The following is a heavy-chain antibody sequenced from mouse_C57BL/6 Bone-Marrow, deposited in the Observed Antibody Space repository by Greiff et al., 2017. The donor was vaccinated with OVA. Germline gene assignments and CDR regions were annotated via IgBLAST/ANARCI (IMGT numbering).Heavy chain of an antibody. V-gene: IGHV6-6*01. CDR1: GFTFSDAW. J-gene: IGHJ2*01. D-gene: IGHD1-1*01. CDR3: TRPDDYYGLFDY. Sequence: EVKLMESGGGLVQPGGSMKLSCAASGFTFSDAWMDWVRQSPEKGLEWVAEIRNKANNHATYYAESVKGRFTISRDDSKSSVYLQMNSLRAEDTGIYYCTRPDDYYGLFDYWGQGTTLTVSS. CDR2: IRNKANNHAT.